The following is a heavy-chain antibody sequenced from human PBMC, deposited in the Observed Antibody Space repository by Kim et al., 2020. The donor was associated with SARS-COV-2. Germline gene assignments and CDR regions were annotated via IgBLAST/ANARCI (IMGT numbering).Heavy chain of an antibody. CDR2: INTNTGNP. J-gene: IGHJ4*02. CDR3: ARDLPHSPDYDFWSGYFDY. CDR1: GYTFTSYA. D-gene: IGHD3-3*01. V-gene: IGHV7-4-1*02. Sequence: ASVKVSCKASGYTFTSYAMNLVRQAPGQGLEWMGWINTNTGNPTYAQGFTGRFVFSLDTSVSTAYLQISSLKAEDTAVYYCARDLPHSPDYDFWSGYFDYWGQGTLVTVSS.